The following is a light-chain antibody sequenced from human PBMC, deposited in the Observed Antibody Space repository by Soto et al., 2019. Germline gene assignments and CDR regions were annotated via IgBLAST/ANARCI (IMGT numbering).Light chain of an antibody. J-gene: IGKJ1*01. V-gene: IGKV3-20*01. CDR2: GAS. CDR1: QTISSTY. Sequence: EIVLTQSPGTLSLSSGERATLSCRASQTISSTYFAWYQQKPGQAPRLLIYGASSRATGIPDRFSGSGSGTDFTLTISRLEPEDVAVYYCQQYGASPGTFGQGTKVDIK. CDR3: QQYGASPGT.